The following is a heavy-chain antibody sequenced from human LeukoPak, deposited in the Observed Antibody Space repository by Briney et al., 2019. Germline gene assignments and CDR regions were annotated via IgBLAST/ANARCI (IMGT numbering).Heavy chain of an antibody. CDR2: IYYSGST. CDR3: ARGRSDGDYVQ. CDR1: GGSVSSDSYF. Sequence: SETLSLTCTVSGGSVSSDSYFWTWIRQPPGKGLEWIGYIYYSGSTNYNPSLKSRVTISLDTSKSQISLKLSSVTAADTAVYYCARGRSDGDYVQWGQGTLVTVSS. D-gene: IGHD4-17*01. V-gene: IGHV4-61*01. J-gene: IGHJ4*02.